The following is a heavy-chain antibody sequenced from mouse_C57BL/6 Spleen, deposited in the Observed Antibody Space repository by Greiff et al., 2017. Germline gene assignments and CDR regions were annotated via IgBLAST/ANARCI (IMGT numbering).Heavy chain of an antibody. CDR3: ARGSFMDY. CDR2: ISYDGSN. V-gene: IGHV3-6*01. J-gene: IGHJ4*01. Sequence: EVKLQESGPGLVKPSQSLSLTCSVTGYSITSGYYWNWIRQFPGNKLEWMGYISYDGSNNYNPSLKNRISITRDTSKNQFFLKLNSVTTEDTATYYCARGSFMDYWGQGTSVTVSS. CDR1: GYSITSGYY.